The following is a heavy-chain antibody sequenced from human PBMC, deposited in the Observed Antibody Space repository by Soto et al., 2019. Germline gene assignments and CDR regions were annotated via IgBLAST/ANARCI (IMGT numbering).Heavy chain of an antibody. V-gene: IGHV4-59*01. J-gene: IGHJ4*02. CDR1: GGSISSYY. Sequence: SETLSLTCTVSGGSISSYYWSWIRQPPGKGLEWIGYIYYSGSTNYNPSLKSRVTISVDTSKNQFSLKLSSVTAADTAVYYCAKKGYYDSSGFDYGGQETLVTVS. CDR3: AKKGYYDSSGFDY. CDR2: IYYSGST. D-gene: IGHD3-22*01.